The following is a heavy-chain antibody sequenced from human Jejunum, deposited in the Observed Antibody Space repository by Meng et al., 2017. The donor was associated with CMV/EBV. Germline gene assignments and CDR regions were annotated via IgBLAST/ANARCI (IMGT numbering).Heavy chain of an antibody. CDR1: YSLSYDG. J-gene: IGHJ5*02. Sequence: YSLSYDGIGGGRQMPGRGLEWMGIIYPGDSDTRYNPAFQGQVTMSADKSISTAYLQWNSLKASDTAMYYCARLNTRGVVSHDWFDPWGQGTLVTVSS. V-gene: IGHV5-51*01. CDR3: ARLNTRGVVSHDWFDP. CDR2: IYPGDSDT. D-gene: IGHD3-3*01.